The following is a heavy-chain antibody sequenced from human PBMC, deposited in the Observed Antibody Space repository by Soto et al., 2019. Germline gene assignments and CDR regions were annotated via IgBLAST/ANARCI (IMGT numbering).Heavy chain of an antibody. V-gene: IGHV1-69*02. CDR3: ARSKWLGEGLTDYGMDV. Sequence: QVQLVQSGAEVKKPGSSVKVSCKASGGTFSSYTISWVRQAPGQGLEWMGRIIPILGIANYAQKFQGRVTITTDKSTSTAYMELSSLRSEDTAVYYCARSKWLGEGLTDYGMDVWGQGTTVTVSS. D-gene: IGHD3-10*01. J-gene: IGHJ6*02. CDR1: GGTFSSYT. CDR2: IIPILGIA.